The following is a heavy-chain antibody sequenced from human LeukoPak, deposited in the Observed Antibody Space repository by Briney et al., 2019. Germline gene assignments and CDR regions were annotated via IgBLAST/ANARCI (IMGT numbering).Heavy chain of an antibody. Sequence: PSQTLSLTCTVSGGSISSGGYYWSWIRQPPGKGLEWIGYIYHSGSTYYNPSLKSRVTISVDTSKNQFSLKLSSVTAADTAVYYCARSVGFLEWLPVDYWGQGTLVTVSS. CDR2: IYHSGST. CDR1: GGSISSGGYY. D-gene: IGHD3-3*01. CDR3: ARSVGFLEWLPVDY. V-gene: IGHV4-30-2*02. J-gene: IGHJ4*02.